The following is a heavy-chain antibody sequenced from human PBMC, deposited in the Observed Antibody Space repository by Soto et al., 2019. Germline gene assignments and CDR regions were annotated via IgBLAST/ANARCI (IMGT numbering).Heavy chain of an antibody. CDR3: TKMSSSSTFDY. Sequence: EVQLLESGGGLVQPGESLRLSCAASGFTFSSYAMSWVRQAPGKGLEWVSVISGSEDSTYYEASVKGRFTISRDNSNNTLDLQMNSLRAEDTAVYYCTKMSSSSTFDYWGQGTLVTVSS. CDR2: ISGSEDST. CDR1: GFTFSSYA. D-gene: IGHD6-6*01. V-gene: IGHV3-23*01. J-gene: IGHJ4*02.